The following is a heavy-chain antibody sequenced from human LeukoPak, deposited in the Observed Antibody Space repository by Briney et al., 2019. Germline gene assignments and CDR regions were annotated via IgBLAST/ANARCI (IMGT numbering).Heavy chain of an antibody. J-gene: IGHJ4*02. D-gene: IGHD2-2*01. CDR1: GYTFTGYY. Sequence: GASVKVSCKASGYTFTGYYMHWVRQAPGQGLEWMGWINPNSGGTNYAQKLQGRVTMTRDTSISTAYMELSRLRSDDTAVYYCARGSVVVPAASFGALPTIDYWGQGTLVTVSS. CDR2: INPNSGGT. V-gene: IGHV1-2*02. CDR3: ARGSVVVPAASFGALPTIDY.